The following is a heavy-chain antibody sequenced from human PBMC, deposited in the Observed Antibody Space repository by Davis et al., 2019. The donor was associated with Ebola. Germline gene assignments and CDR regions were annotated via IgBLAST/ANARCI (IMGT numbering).Heavy chain of an antibody. CDR3: AIGGTVAGDYFDY. CDR1: GYTFTSYG. J-gene: IGHJ4*02. CDR2: INTNTGNP. Sequence: ASVKVSCKASGYTFTSYGISWVRQAPGQGLEWMGWINTNTGNPTYAQDFTGRLVFSLDTSVSTAYLHISSLQAEDTAAYYCAIGGTVAGDYFDYWGQGTLVTVSS. V-gene: IGHV7-4-1*02. D-gene: IGHD6-19*01.